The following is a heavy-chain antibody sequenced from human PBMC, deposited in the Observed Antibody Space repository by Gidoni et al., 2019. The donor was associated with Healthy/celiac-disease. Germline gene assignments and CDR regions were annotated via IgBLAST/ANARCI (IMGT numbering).Heavy chain of an antibody. CDR2: ISSSSSYI. V-gene: IGHV3-21*01. J-gene: IGHJ4*02. CDR3: ARYGAHEGLFDY. CDR1: GFTFSRYS. Sequence: EVQLVESGGGLVKPGGSLRLSCAASGFTFSRYSMNWVRQAPGKGLEWVSSISSSSSYIYYADSVKGRFTISRDNAKNSLYLQMNSLRAEDTAVYYCARYGAHEGLFDYWGQGTLVTVSS. D-gene: IGHD4-17*01.